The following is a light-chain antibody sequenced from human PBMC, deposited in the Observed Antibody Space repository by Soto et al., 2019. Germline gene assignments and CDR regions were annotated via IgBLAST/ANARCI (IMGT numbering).Light chain of an antibody. CDR1: QNINNY. Sequence: DIQMTQSPSSLSASVGDIVTITCQASQNINNYLNWYQQKPGRAPKLLIYDASNLEAGVPSRFRGSGSGTDFTFTISRLKPEDVATYYCQQYENIPTFGQGTRLEIK. CDR2: DAS. J-gene: IGKJ5*01. V-gene: IGKV1-33*01. CDR3: QQYENIPT.